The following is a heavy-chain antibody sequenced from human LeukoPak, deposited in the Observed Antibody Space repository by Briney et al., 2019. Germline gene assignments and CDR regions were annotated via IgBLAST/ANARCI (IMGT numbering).Heavy chain of an antibody. V-gene: IGHV4-39*07. Sequence: SETLSLTCTVSGGSISSSSYYWGWIHQPPGKGLEWIGSIYYSGSTYYNPSLKSRVTISVDTSKNQFSLKLSSVTAADTAVYYCARDVPDCSSTSCFDYWGQGTLVTVSS. CDR1: GGSISSSSYY. J-gene: IGHJ4*02. CDR2: IYYSGST. D-gene: IGHD2-2*01. CDR3: ARDVPDCSSTSCFDY.